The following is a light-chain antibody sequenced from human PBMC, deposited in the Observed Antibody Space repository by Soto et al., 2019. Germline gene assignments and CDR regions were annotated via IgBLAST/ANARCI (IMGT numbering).Light chain of an antibody. CDR3: HQRSNWPPS. CDR2: DAS. V-gene: IGKV3-11*01. J-gene: IGKJ3*01. Sequence: EIVLTQSPATLSLSPGERATLSCRASQSVSSLLAWYQQKPGQAPRLLIYDASNRATGIPARFSGSGSGTDFTLTINSLEPEDFAIYYCHQRSNWPPSFGPGTTVDI. CDR1: QSVSSL.